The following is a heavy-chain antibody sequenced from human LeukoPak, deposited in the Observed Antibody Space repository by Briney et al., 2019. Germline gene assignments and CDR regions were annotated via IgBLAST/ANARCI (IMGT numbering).Heavy chain of an antibody. J-gene: IGHJ3*02. D-gene: IGHD4-17*01. CDR1: GGSISSSSYY. V-gene: IGHV4-39*07. CDR2: IYYSGST. CDR3: ARSDYGDYIGAFDI. Sequence: SETLSLTCTVSGGSISSSSYYWGWIRQPPGKGLEWIGSIYYSGSTYYNPSLKSRVTISVDTSKNQFSLKLSSVTAADTAVYYCARSDYGDYIGAFDIWGQGTMVTVSS.